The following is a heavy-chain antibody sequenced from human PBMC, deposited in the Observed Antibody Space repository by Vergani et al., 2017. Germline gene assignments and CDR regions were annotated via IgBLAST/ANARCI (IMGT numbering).Heavy chain of an antibody. CDR3: ARDGWELLDYFYYMDV. Sequence: VQLVESGGGLVQPGGSLRLSCTASGFTFSNYWMQWVRQAPGKGLMWVSRINSDVDSTSYAASVKGRFTISRDNAKNTLYLQMDSLRAEDTAVYYCARDGWELLDYFYYMDVWGKGATVTVSS. J-gene: IGHJ6*03. CDR1: GFTFSNYW. CDR2: INSDVDST. V-gene: IGHV3-74*01. D-gene: IGHD1-26*01.